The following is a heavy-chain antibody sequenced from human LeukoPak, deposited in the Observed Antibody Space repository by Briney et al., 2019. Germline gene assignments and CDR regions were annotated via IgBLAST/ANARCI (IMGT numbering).Heavy chain of an antibody. CDR2: IREDGSEK. D-gene: IGHD1-26*01. CDR3: AKDKWTPGY. Sequence: PGGSLRLSCTISGFTSDDYGLSWVRQAPGKWLEWVANIREDGSEKYYVDSVRGRFTISRDNTKNSLYLQMNSLRAEDTAVYYCAKDKWTPGYWGQGTLVTVSS. V-gene: IGHV3-7*01. J-gene: IGHJ4*02. CDR1: GFTSDDYG.